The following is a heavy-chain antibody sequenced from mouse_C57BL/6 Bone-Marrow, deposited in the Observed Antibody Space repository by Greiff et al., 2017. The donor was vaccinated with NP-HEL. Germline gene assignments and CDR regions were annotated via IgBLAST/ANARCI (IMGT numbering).Heavy chain of an antibody. J-gene: IGHJ3*01. Sequence: EVQLQESGPVLVKPGASVKMSCKASGYTFTDYYMNWVKQSHGKSLEWIGVINPYNGGTSYNQKFKGKATLTVDKSSSTAYMELNSLTSEDSAVYYCARNWPWFAYWGQGTLVTVSA. CDR1: GYTFTDYY. D-gene: IGHD4-1*01. CDR3: ARNWPWFAY. V-gene: IGHV1-19*01. CDR2: INPYNGGT.